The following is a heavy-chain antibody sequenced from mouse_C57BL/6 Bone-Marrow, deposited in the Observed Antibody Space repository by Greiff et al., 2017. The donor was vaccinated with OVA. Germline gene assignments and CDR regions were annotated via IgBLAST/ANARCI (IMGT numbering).Heavy chain of an antibody. D-gene: IGHD1-1*01. CDR2: ISNGGGST. J-gene: IGHJ4*01. Sequence: EVQGVESGGGLVQPGGSLKLSCAASGFTFSDYYMYWVRQTPEKRLEWVAYISNGGGSTYYPDTVKGRFTISRDNAKNTLYLQMSRLKSEDTAMYYCARRSTVVEPHGMDYWGQGTSVTVSS. CDR3: ARRSTVVEPHGMDY. V-gene: IGHV5-12*01. CDR1: GFTFSDYY.